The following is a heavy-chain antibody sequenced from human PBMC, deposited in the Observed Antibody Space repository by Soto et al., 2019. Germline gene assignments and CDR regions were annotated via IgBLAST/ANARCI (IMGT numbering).Heavy chain of an antibody. D-gene: IGHD5-12*01. J-gene: IGHJ6*02. Sequence: QVQVVQSGAEVKKPGSSVKVSCKASGGTFSSYVINWVRQAPGQGLEWMGGIIPMFGTANYTQKLQGRVTITADKSTSTAYMELSSLRSEDTAVYYWARSNSGYDSYYYYGMDVSGQGTTVTVSS. CDR1: GGTFSSYV. V-gene: IGHV1-69*06. CDR3: ARSNSGYDSYYYYGMDV. CDR2: IIPMFGTA.